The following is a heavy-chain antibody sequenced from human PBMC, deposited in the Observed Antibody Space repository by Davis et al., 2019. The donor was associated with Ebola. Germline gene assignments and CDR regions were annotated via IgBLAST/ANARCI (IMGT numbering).Heavy chain of an antibody. D-gene: IGHD1-26*01. CDR2: ISSSGRTT. J-gene: IGHJ4*02. Sequence: PGGSLRLSCITSGFTFTANSMHWVRQAPGKGLEWISYISSSGRTTYYADFVQGRFTISRDNAKKSLYLQMNSLRDEDTAVYYCVRASSGSYYSVFDNWGQGSLVTVTS. CDR1: GFTFTANS. V-gene: IGHV3-48*02. CDR3: VRASSGSYYSVFDN.